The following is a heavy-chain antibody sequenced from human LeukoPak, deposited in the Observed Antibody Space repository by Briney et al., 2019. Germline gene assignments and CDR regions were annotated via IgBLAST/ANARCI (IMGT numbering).Heavy chain of an antibody. Sequence: RASVKVSCKASGYTFTGYHIHWVRQAPGQGLEWMGWINPNSGGTKYAQKFQGRVTMTRDTSISTAYMELSRLRSDDTAVYYCARVKVDSRGVFYYYYYMDVWGKGTTVTVSS. J-gene: IGHJ6*03. D-gene: IGHD3-22*01. V-gene: IGHV1-2*02. CDR1: GYTFTGYH. CDR3: ARVKVDSRGVFYYYYYMDV. CDR2: INPNSGGT.